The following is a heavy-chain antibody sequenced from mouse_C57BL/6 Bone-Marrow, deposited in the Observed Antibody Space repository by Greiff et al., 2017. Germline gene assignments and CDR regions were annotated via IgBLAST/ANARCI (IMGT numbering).Heavy chain of an antibody. CDR3: ARDEGFITTSLDY. CDR1: GFTFSSYA. CDR2: ISDGGSYT. Sequence: EVQLVESGGDLVKPGGSLKLSCAASGFTFSSYAMSWVRQTPEKRLEWVATISDGGSYTYYPDNVKGRFTISRDNAKNNLYLQMSHLKSEDTAMYYCARDEGFITTSLDYWGQGTTLTVSS. D-gene: IGHD1-1*01. J-gene: IGHJ2*01. V-gene: IGHV5-4*01.